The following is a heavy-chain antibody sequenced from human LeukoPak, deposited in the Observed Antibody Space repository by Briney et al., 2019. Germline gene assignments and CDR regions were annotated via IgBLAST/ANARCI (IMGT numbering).Heavy chain of an antibody. J-gene: IGHJ4*02. CDR2: ISGSGTST. CDR3: AKTRLLWFGELLHIDY. V-gene: IGHV3-23*01. CDR1: GFTFSSYA. D-gene: IGHD3-10*01. Sequence: PGGSLRLSCAASGFTFSSYAMSWVRQAPGMGLEWVSGISGSGTSTYYADSVKGRFTISRDNSKNRLFPQMNSLRAEDTAVYYCAKTRLLWFGELLHIDYWGQGTLVTVSS.